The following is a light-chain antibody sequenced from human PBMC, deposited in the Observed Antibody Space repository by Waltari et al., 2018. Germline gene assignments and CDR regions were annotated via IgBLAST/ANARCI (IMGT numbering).Light chain of an antibody. V-gene: IGLV1-40*01. J-gene: IGLJ2*01. Sequence: QSVLTQPPSVSGAPGQRVTISCTGSRPHIGAGYDVHWYQQLPGTAPKLLIYGNSNRPSGVPDRFSGSKSGTSASLAITGLQAEDEADYYCQSYDSSLSGSGVFGGGTKLTVL. CDR1: RPHIGAGYD. CDR2: GNS. CDR3: QSYDSSLSGSGV.